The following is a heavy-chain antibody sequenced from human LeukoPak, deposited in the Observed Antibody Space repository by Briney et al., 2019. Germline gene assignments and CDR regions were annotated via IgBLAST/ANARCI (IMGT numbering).Heavy chain of an antibody. Sequence: SETLSLTCTVSGGSISSSSYYWGWIRQHPGKGLEWIGYIYYSGSTYYNPSLKSRVTISVDTSKNQFSLKLSSVTAADTAVYYCARTRLGIGGVISAFDIWGQGTMVTVSS. CDR2: IYYSGST. CDR1: GGSISSSSYY. CDR3: ARTRLGIGGVISAFDI. J-gene: IGHJ3*02. D-gene: IGHD3-16*02. V-gene: IGHV4-31*03.